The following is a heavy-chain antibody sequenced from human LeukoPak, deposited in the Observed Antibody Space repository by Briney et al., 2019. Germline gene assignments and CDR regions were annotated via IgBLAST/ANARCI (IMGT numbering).Heavy chain of an antibody. J-gene: IGHJ6*02. CDR3: AKDLFHCSGGSCRYYYYYGMDV. CDR2: ISGSGGST. D-gene: IGHD2-15*01. V-gene: IGHV3-23*01. Sequence: XXGGSLRLSCAASGFTFSSYAMSWVRQAPGKGLEWVSAISGSGGSTYYADSVKGRFTISRDNSKNTLYLQMNSLRAEDTAVYYCAKDLFHCSGGSCRYYYYYGMDVWGQGTTVTVSS. CDR1: GFTFSSYA.